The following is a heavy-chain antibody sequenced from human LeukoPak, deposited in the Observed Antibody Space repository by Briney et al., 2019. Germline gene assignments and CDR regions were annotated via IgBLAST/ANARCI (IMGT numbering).Heavy chain of an antibody. CDR3: ARKGIKGIAAAAPQNWFDP. D-gene: IGHD6-13*01. CDR2: FSAYNGNT. CDR1: GYTFTSYG. V-gene: IGHV1-18*01. J-gene: IGHJ5*02. Sequence: GASVKVSCKASGYTFTSYGISWVRQAPGQGLEWMGWFSAYNGNTNYAQKLQGRVTMTTDTSTSTAYMELRSLRSDDTAVYYCARKGIKGIAAAAPQNWFDPWGQGTLVTVSS.